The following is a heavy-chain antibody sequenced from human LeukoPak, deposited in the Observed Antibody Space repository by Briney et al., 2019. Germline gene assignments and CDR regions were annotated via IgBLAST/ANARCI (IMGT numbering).Heavy chain of an antibody. CDR1: GGSVSRDH. V-gene: IGHV4-59*02. J-gene: IGHJ4*02. CDR2: IYDIGST. CDR3: ATGRDAYKTGY. Sequence: SETLSLTCTVSGGSVSRDHWSWIRQPPGKGLEWIGYIYDIGSTIYNPSLQSPVTMSVDTSRNQLSLKLTSVTAADTAVYFCATGRDAYKTGYWGQGTLVTVSS. D-gene: IGHD5-24*01.